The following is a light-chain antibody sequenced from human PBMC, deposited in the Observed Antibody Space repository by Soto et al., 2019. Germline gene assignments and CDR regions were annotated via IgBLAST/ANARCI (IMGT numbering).Light chain of an antibody. J-gene: IGLJ1*01. CDR2: DVN. Sequence: QSALTQPASVSGSPGQSITISCTGTSSDVGAYNYVSWYQHHPDKAPKLIIYDVNNRPSGVSKRFSGSKSGNTASLTISRLQAEDEADYYCSSFAGSSTFEVFGTGTKLTVL. CDR1: SSDVGAYNY. CDR3: SSFAGSSTFEV. V-gene: IGLV2-14*01.